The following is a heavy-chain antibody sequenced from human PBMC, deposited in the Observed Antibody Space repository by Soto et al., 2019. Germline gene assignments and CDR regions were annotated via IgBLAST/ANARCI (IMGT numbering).Heavy chain of an antibody. CDR3: SRDSIFGGNPHYYYCIDV. V-gene: IGHV6-1*01. CDR1: GDSVSSNSAA. J-gene: IGHJ6*02. Sequence: SQTLSLTCAISGDSVSSNSAAWNWVRQSPSRGLEWLGRTYYRSKWYNDYAVYVKSRITINQDTYKNQFSLQLNSVTPEDTAVYYCSRDSIFGGNPHYYYCIDVWGQGTMVTVSS. D-gene: IGHD3-10*02. CDR2: TYYRSKWYN.